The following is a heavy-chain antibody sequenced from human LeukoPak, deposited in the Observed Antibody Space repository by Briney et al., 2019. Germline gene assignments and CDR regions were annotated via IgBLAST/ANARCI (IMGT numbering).Heavy chain of an antibody. CDR1: GLTFSSYW. Sequence: GSLRLSCAASGLTFSSYWMCWVRQAPGKGLEWVANMNEDGSEKYYLNSVKGRFTISRDNAKNSVYLQMNSLRAEDTAVYYCASGVYHFDHWGQGTLVTVSS. J-gene: IGHJ4*02. CDR2: MNEDGSEK. CDR3: ASGVYHFDH. V-gene: IGHV3-7*01. D-gene: IGHD6-6*01.